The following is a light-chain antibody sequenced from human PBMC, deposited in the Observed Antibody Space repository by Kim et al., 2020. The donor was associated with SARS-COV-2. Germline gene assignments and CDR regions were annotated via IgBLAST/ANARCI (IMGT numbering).Light chain of an antibody. Sequence: EVIMTQSPVTLSVSPGERATFSCRASQSINTKLAWYQQKPGQAPRLLISDASTRATGIPARFSGSGSGTEFTLTISSLQSEDFAVYYCQQYNDWPLTFGRGTKVDIK. CDR1: QSINTK. J-gene: IGKJ4*01. CDR3: QQYNDWPLT. V-gene: IGKV3D-15*01. CDR2: DAS.